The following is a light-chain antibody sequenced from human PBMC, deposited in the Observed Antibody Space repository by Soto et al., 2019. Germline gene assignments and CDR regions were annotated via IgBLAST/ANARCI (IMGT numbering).Light chain of an antibody. CDR2: EVT. CDR1: SSDVGGYNY. Sequence: QSALTQPASVSGFPGQSITISCTGTSSDVGGYNYVSWYQQHTGKAPKLMIYEVTYRPSGVSSRLSGSKSGNTASLTISGLQAEDEADYYCSSYTTSTTPWVFGGGTKLTVL. J-gene: IGLJ3*02. CDR3: SSYTTSTTPWV. V-gene: IGLV2-14*03.